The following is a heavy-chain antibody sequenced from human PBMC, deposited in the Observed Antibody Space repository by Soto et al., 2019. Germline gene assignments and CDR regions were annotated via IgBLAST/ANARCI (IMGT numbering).Heavy chain of an antibody. CDR3: ARDGNFASLAAIDC. CDR1: GYTFTRNH. Sequence: QVHLVQSGAEVKKPGASVKVSCKASGYTFTRNHMHWVRQAPGQGLEWMGFINVATGNTRYSRKFQGRLILTRDTSASTTHLDLSGLTTDDTAVYYCARDGNFASLAAIDCWGRGTPLTVSS. D-gene: IGHD3-16*02. V-gene: IGHV1-3*01. J-gene: IGHJ4*02. CDR2: INVATGNT.